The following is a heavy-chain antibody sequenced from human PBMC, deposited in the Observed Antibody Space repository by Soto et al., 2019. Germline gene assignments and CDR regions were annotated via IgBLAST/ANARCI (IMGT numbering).Heavy chain of an antibody. CDR2: INPSGGST. D-gene: IGHD3-9*01. Sequence: QVQLVQSGAEVKKPGASVKVSCKASGYTFTSYYMHWVRQAPGQGLEWMGIINPSGGSTSYAQKFQGIVTMTRDTSTSTVYMELSSLRSEDTAVYYCARDQYYDILTGPEYYFDYWGQGTLVTVSS. V-gene: IGHV1-46*01. CDR3: ARDQYYDILTGPEYYFDY. CDR1: GYTFTSYY. J-gene: IGHJ4*02.